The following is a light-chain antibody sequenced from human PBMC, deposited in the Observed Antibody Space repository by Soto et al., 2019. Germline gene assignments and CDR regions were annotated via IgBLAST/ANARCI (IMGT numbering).Light chain of an antibody. V-gene: IGLV2-11*01. Sequence: QSVLTQPRSVSGSPGQSVTISCTGTSSDVGGSNYVSWYQQHPGKAPKLMIYDVSKRPSGVPDRFSGSKSGNTASLAICGLQDGEEADDYCCSYAGSSTTVVFGGGTKLTVL. CDR2: DVS. CDR1: SSDVGGSNY. CDR3: CSYAGSSTTVV. J-gene: IGLJ2*01.